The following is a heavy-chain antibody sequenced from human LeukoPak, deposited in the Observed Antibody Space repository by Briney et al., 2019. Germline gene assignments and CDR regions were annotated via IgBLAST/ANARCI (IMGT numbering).Heavy chain of an antibody. CDR2: VDPEDGET. V-gene: IGHV1-69-2*01. Sequence: ASVKVSCKVSGYTFTDYYMHWVQQAPGKRLEWMGLVDPEDGETIYAEKFQGRVTITADTSTDTAYMELSSLRSEDTAVYYCATAPPGRYYYYMDVWGKGTTVTVSS. CDR3: ATAPPGRYYYYMDV. J-gene: IGHJ6*03. CDR1: GYTFTDYY. D-gene: IGHD1-26*01.